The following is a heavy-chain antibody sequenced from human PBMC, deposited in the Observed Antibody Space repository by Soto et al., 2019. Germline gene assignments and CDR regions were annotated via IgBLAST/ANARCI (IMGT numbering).Heavy chain of an antibody. J-gene: IGHJ6*02. V-gene: IGHV3-23*01. D-gene: IGHD3-22*01. CDR2: ISGSGGST. Sequence: EVQLLESGGGLVQPGGSLRLSCAASGFTFSSYAMSWVRQAPGKGLEWVSAISGSGGSTYYADSVKGRFTISRDNSKNTLYPQMNSLRAEDTAVYYCANLNLDSSGYIALFDYYYGMDVWGQGTTVTVSS. CDR3: ANLNLDSSGYIALFDYYYGMDV. CDR1: GFTFSSYA.